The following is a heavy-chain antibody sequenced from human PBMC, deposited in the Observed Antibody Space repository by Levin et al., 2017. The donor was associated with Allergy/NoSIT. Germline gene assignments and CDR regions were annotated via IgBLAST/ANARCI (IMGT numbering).Heavy chain of an antibody. J-gene: IGHJ6*02. V-gene: IGHV2-26*01. D-gene: IGHD6-6*01. CDR1: GFSLSNARMG. CDR2: IFSNDEK. Sequence: SGPTLVKPTETLTLTCTVSGFSLSNARMGVSWIRQPPGKALEWLAHIFSNDEKSYSTSLKSRLTISKDTSKSQVVLTMTNMDPVDTATYYCARWQLVRDYYYGMDVWGQGTTVTVSS. CDR3: ARWQLVRDYYYGMDV.